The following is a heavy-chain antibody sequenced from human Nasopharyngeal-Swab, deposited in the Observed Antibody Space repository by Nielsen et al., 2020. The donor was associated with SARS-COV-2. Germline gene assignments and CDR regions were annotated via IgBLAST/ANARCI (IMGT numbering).Heavy chain of an antibody. D-gene: IGHD2/OR15-2a*01. CDR1: GFTFSDYY. CDR3: ARGRGSSTSMIGY. V-gene: IGHV3-11*04. CDR2: ISSSGSTI. J-gene: IGHJ4*02. Sequence: GESLKISCAASGFTFSDYYMSWIRQAPGKGLEWVSYISSSGSTIYYADSVKGRFTISRDNAKSTLYLEMNSLRAEDTAVYYCARGRGSSTSMIGYWGQGTLVTVSS.